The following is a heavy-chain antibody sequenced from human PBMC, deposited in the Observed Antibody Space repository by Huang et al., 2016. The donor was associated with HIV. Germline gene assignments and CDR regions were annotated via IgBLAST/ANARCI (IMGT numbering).Heavy chain of an antibody. Sequence: QVQLVQSGAEVKKHGSSVKVSCKASGGSFSNHVFSWVRQGPGQGLEWMGGIIPIFGTTNYEQKFQGRVTITADESTGTAYLELSSLRSEDTAVYFCARESNIVVVPHTIKFFDYWGQGTLVTVSS. CDR1: GGSFSNHV. J-gene: IGHJ4*02. CDR3: ARESNIVVVPHTIKFFDY. CDR2: IIPIFGTT. V-gene: IGHV1-69*01. D-gene: IGHD2-2*01.